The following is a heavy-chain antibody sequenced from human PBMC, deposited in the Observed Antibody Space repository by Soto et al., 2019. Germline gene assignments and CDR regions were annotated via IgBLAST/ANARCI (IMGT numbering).Heavy chain of an antibody. CDR2: ISGSGGST. CDR1: GFTFSSYA. Sequence: GGSLRLSCAASGFTFSSYAMSWVRQAPGKGLEWVSAISGSGGSTYYADSVKGRFTISRDNSKNTLYLQMNSLRAEDTAVYYCAKDVSRDYYYYGMDVWGQGTTVTVSS. V-gene: IGHV3-23*01. D-gene: IGHD3-16*01. CDR3: AKDVSRDYYYYGMDV. J-gene: IGHJ6*02.